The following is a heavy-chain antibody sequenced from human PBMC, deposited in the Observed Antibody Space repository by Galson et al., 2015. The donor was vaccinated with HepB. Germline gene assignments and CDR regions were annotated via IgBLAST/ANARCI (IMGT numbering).Heavy chain of an antibody. J-gene: IGHJ6*02. CDR1: GFTFSSYW. Sequence: SLRLSCAASGFTFSSYWMHWVRQAPRKGLVWVSRINSDRSSTSYADSVKGRFTISRDNAKNTLYLQMNSLRVEDTAVYYCARDCSSTSCYSPAYYYYGMDVWGQGTTVTVSS. CDR2: INSDRSST. CDR3: ARDCSSTSCYSPAYYYYGMDV. D-gene: IGHD2-2*01. V-gene: IGHV3-74*01.